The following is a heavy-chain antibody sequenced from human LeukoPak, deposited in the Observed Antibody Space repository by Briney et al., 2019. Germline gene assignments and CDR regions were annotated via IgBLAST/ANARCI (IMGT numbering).Heavy chain of an antibody. Sequence: SETLSLTCTVSGGSISSSSYYWSWIRQPPGEGLEWNGEINHSGTTNYNPSLTSRVTISVDTSKNQFSLKLSSVTAADTAVYYCAREHSSSSYYYYYYMDVWGKGTTVTVSS. J-gene: IGHJ6*03. CDR3: AREHSSSSYYYYYYMDV. V-gene: IGHV4-39*07. D-gene: IGHD6-6*01. CDR2: INHSGTT. CDR1: GGSISSSSYY.